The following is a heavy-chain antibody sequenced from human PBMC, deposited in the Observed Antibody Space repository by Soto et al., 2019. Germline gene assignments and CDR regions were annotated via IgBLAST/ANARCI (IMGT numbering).Heavy chain of an antibody. Sequence: SETLSLTCTVSGGSISSYYWSWIRQPPGKGLEWIGYIYYSGSSNYNPSLKSRVTTSVDTSKNQFSLKLSSVTAADTAVYYCATLGFCSSTSCVGNWFDPWGQGTLVTVSS. CDR1: GGSISSYY. CDR3: ATLGFCSSTSCVGNWFDP. V-gene: IGHV4-59*08. CDR2: IYYSGSS. J-gene: IGHJ5*02. D-gene: IGHD2-2*01.